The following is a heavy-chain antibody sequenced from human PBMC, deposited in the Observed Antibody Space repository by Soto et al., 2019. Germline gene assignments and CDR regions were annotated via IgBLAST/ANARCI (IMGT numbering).Heavy chain of an antibody. D-gene: IGHD3-16*01. V-gene: IGHV1-69*01. Sequence: QVQLVQSGAEVKKPGSSVKVSCKASGGTFSSYAISWVRQAPGKGLEWMGGIIPIFGTANYAQKFQGRVTITADESTSTAYMELSSLRSEDTAVYYCARAVEGAMHDYVWGSVFDPWGQGTLVTVSS. J-gene: IGHJ5*02. CDR3: ARAVEGAMHDYVWGSVFDP. CDR1: GGTFSSYA. CDR2: IIPIFGTA.